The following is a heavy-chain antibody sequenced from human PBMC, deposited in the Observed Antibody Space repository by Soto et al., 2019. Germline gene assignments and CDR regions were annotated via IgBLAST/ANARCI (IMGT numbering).Heavy chain of an antibody. J-gene: IGHJ5*02. CDR1: GFTFSNAW. D-gene: IGHD2-15*01. CDR2: IKSKTDGGTT. Sequence: GGSLRLSCAASGFTFSNAWMSWVRQAPGKGLEWVGRIKSKTDGGTTDYAAPVKGRFTISRDDSKNTLYLQMNSLKTEDTAVYYCTTDILGSLYCSGGSCYNWFDPWGQGTLVTVSS. V-gene: IGHV3-15*01. CDR3: TTDILGSLYCSGGSCYNWFDP.